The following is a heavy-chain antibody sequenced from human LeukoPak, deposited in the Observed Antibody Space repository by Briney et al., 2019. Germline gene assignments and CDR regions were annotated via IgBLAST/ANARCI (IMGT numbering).Heavy chain of an antibody. CDR1: GYTFTSYY. D-gene: IGHD3-16*01. Sequence: ASVKVSCKASGYTFTSYYMHWVRQAPGQGLEWMGIINPSGGSTSYAQKFQGRVTVTRDTSISTAYMELSRLRSDDTAVYYCARDLGRLAFDIWGQGTMVTVSS. CDR2: INPSGGST. J-gene: IGHJ3*02. CDR3: ARDLGRLAFDI. V-gene: IGHV1-46*01.